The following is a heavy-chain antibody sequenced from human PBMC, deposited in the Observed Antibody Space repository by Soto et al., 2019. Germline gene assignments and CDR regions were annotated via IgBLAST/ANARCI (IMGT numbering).Heavy chain of an antibody. CDR2: TYYRSKWYN. D-gene: IGHD6-6*01. CDR3: ERAIAARPRYYYYGMDV. Sequence: PSQTLSLTCAISGDSVSSNSAAWNWIRQSPSRGLEWLGRTYYRSKWYNDYAVSVKSRITINPDTSKNQFSLQLNSVTHEDTAVYYCERAIAARPRYYYYGMDVWGQGTTVNVS. V-gene: IGHV6-1*01. CDR1: GDSVSSNSAA. J-gene: IGHJ6*01.